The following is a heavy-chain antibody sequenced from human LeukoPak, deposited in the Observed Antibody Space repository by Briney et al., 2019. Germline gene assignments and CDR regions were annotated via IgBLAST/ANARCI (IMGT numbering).Heavy chain of an antibody. CDR2: ISYDGSNK. Sequence: GRSLRLSCAASGFTFSSYGMHWVRQAPGKGLEWVAVISYDGSNKYYADSVKGRFTIPRDNSKNTLYLQMNSLRAEDTAVYYCAKDDQHYGDYPGWFDPWGQGTLVTVSS. J-gene: IGHJ5*02. CDR3: AKDDQHYGDYPGWFDP. CDR1: GFTFSSYG. V-gene: IGHV3-30*18. D-gene: IGHD4-17*01.